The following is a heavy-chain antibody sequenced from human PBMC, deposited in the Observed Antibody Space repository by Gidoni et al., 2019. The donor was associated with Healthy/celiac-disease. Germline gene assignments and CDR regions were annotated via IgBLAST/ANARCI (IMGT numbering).Heavy chain of an antibody. CDR3: ARDKVDSGYDGAAAGRYFDY. Sequence: QVQLVQSGAEVKKPGSSVKVSCKASGGTFSSYAISWVRQAPGQGLEWMGGIIPIFGTANYAQKFQGRVTITADESTSTDYMELSSLRSEDTAVYYCARDKVDSGYDGAAAGRYFDYWGQGTLVTVSS. CDR2: IIPIFGTA. J-gene: IGHJ4*02. CDR1: GGTFSSYA. D-gene: IGHD5-12*01. V-gene: IGHV1-69*01.